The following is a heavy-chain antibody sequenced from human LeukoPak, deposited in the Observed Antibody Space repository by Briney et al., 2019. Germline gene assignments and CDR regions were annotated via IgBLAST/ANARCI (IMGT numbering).Heavy chain of an antibody. V-gene: IGHV3-20*04. D-gene: IGHD6-19*01. J-gene: IGHJ4*02. CDR3: ARDLRVAVAGTFDY. CDR1: GFTFDDYG. CDR2: INWNGGST. Sequence: GGSLRLSCAASGFTFDDYGMSWVLQAPGKGLEWVSGINWNGGSTGYADSVKGRFTISRDNAKNSLYLQMNSLRAEDTALYYCARDLRVAVAGTFDYWGQGTLVTVSS.